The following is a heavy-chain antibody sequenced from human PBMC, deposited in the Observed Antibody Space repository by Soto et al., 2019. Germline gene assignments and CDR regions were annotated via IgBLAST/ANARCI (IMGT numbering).Heavy chain of an antibody. CDR3: AKDGPPESVLRFLEWFRYYMDV. V-gene: IGHV3-30*18. CDR1: GFTFSSYG. Sequence: PGGSLRLSCAASGFTFSSYGMHWVRQAPGKGLEWVAVISYDGSNKYYADSVKGRFTISRDNSKNTLYLQMNSLRAEDTAVYYCAKDGPPESVLRFLEWFRYYMDVWGKGTTVTVSS. CDR2: ISYDGSNK. J-gene: IGHJ6*03. D-gene: IGHD3-3*01.